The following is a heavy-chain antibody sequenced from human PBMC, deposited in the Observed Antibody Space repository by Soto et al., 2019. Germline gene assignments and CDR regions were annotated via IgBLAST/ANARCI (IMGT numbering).Heavy chain of an antibody. Sequence: QVHLVQSGVEVKKPGASVKVSCKASGYNFINYGITWVRQAPGQGLEWMGWIRVHKGNTNYAQKFQGRVTMSTDTSTSTAYMELRSLRPDDTAVYYCVRDLDGSGSYYTDYGGPGTLVIVSS. CDR2: IRVHKGNT. CDR1: GYNFINYG. D-gene: IGHD3-10*01. J-gene: IGHJ4*02. V-gene: IGHV1-18*01. CDR3: VRDLDGSGSYYTDY.